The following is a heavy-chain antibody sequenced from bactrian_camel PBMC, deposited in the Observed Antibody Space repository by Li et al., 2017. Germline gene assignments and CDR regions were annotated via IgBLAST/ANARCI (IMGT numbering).Heavy chain of an antibody. V-gene: IGHV3S1*01. J-gene: IGHJ6*01. CDR2: IHRTGTT. Sequence: LVESGGGSVQAGGSLRLSCAVSVSSANDYCMGWYRQAPGKGREDVASIHRTGTTLYSDTVKGRFTISQDSAKNMLYLQMNMLKPEDSAMYYCAAGQGVGWCLDVIRLGAEADFDYWGLGTQVTVS. CDR1: VSSANDYC. D-gene: IGHD5*01. CDR3: AAGQGVGWCLDVIRLGAEADFDY.